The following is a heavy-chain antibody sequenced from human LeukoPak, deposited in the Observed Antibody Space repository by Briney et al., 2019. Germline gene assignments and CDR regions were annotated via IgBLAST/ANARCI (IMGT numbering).Heavy chain of an antibody. J-gene: IGHJ3*02. CDR1: GFTFSSYS. CDR2: ISSSSSYI. CDR3: ASDSPIYDPEAFDI. V-gene: IGHV3-21*01. Sequence: GGSLRLSCAASGFTFSSYSMNWVHQAPGKGLEWVSSISSSSSYIYYADSVKGRFTISRDNAKNSLYLQMNSLRAEDTAVYYCASDSPIYDPEAFDIWGQGTMVTVSS. D-gene: IGHD2/OR15-2a*01.